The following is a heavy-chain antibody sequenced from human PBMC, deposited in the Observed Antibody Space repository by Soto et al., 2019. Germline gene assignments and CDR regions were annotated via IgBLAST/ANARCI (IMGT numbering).Heavy chain of an antibody. CDR2: ISPYNGDT. CDR1: GYTFTHYA. V-gene: IGHV1-18*01. CDR3: AREAGSGSYYPFDY. Sequence: ASVKVSCKASGYTFTHYAISWMRQTPGQGLEWMGWISPYNGDTKYAQKFQGRVTMTTDTSTTTAYMELRSLRSDDTAVYYCAREAGSGSYYPFDYWGQGTLVTVS. J-gene: IGHJ4*02. D-gene: IGHD3-10*01.